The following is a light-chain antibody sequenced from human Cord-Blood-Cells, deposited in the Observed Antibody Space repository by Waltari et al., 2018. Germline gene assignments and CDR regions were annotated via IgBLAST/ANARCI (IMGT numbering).Light chain of an antibody. CDR1: SSDVGSYNL. V-gene: IGLV2-23*03. CDR2: EGS. Sequence: QSALTQPASVSGSPGQSITISCTGTSSDVGSYNLVSWYQQHPGKAPKLMIYEGSKRPSGVSNRISGSKSGNTASLTISGLQAEDEADYYCCSYVGSSTFVVFGGGTNLTVL. CDR3: CSYVGSSTFVV. J-gene: IGLJ2*01.